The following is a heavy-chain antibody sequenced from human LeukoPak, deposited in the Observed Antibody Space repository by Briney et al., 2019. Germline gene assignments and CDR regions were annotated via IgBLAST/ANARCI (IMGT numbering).Heavy chain of an antibody. CDR3: ARGATAMASWDDY. J-gene: IGHJ4*02. D-gene: IGHD5-18*01. CDR1: GFTFSSYS. CDR2: ISSSSSYI. Sequence: GGSLRLSCAASGFTFSSYSMNWVRQAPGKGLEWVSSISSSSSYIYYADSVKGRFTISRDNAKNSLYLQMNNLRAEDTAVYYCARGATAMASWDDYWGQGTLVTVSS. V-gene: IGHV3-21*01.